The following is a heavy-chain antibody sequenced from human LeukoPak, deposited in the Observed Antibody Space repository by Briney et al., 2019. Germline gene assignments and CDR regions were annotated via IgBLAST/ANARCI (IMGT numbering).Heavy chain of an antibody. V-gene: IGHV5-10-1*01. D-gene: IGHD6-13*01. CDR1: GYSFTSYW. CDR3: ARQASQPGIAAAGTLDY. CDR2: IDPSDSYT. Sequence: GESLKISCKGSGYSFTSYWISWVRQMPGKGLEWMGRIDPSDSYTNYSPSFQGHVTTSADKSISTAYLQWSSLKASDTAMYYCARQASQPGIAAAGTLDYWGQGTLVTVSS. J-gene: IGHJ4*02.